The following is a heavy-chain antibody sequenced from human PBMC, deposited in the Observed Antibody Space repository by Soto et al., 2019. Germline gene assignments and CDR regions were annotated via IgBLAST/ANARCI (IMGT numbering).Heavy chain of an antibody. Sequence: QLQLQESGPGLVKPSETLSLTCTVYGGSISSSSYYWGWIRQPPGKGPEWIGSIYYSGSTYYNPSLKSRVTISVDTTKNHFSLKLSSVTAADTAVYYGTRHIRGYCSSTSCYQLPCEFDYWGQGALVTVSS. V-gene: IGHV4-39*01. J-gene: IGHJ4*02. CDR2: IYYSGST. CDR1: GGSISSSSYY. CDR3: TRHIRGYCSSTSCYQLPCEFDY. D-gene: IGHD2-2*01.